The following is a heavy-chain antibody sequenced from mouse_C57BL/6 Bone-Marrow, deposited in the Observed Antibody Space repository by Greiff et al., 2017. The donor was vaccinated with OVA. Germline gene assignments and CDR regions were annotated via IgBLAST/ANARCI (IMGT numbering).Heavy chain of an antibody. CDR1: GFTFSDYG. V-gene: IGHV5-17*01. Sequence: EVKLMESGGGLVKPGGSLKLSCAASGFTFSDYGMHWVRQAPEKGLAWVAYISSGSSTIYYADTVKGRFTISRDNAKNTLFLQMTSLRSEDTAMYYCARDSSGYVGWFAYWGQGTLVTVAA. J-gene: IGHJ3*01. D-gene: IGHD3-2*02. CDR3: ARDSSGYVGWFAY. CDR2: ISSGSSTI.